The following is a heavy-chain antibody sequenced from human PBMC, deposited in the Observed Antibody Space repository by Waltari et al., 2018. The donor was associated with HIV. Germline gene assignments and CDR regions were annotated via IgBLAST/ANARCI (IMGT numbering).Heavy chain of an antibody. CDR1: GFTFSNAW. J-gene: IGHJ6*02. CDR2: IKSKTDGGTT. CDR3: TTDVVVPAANYYGMDV. D-gene: IGHD2-2*01. Sequence: EVQLVESGGGLVKPGGSLRLSCAASGFTFSNAWMSWVRQAPVKGLEWVGRIKSKTDGGTTDYAAPVKGRFTISRDDSKNTLYLQMNSLKTEDTAVYYCTTDVVVPAANYYGMDVWGQGTTVTVSS. V-gene: IGHV3-15*01.